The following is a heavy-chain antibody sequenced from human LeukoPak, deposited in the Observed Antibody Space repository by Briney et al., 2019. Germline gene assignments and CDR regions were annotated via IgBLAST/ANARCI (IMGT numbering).Heavy chain of an antibody. J-gene: IGHJ4*02. V-gene: IGHV1-2*04. D-gene: IGHD3-3*02. Sequence: VASVKVSCKASGYTFTGYYMHWVRQAPGQGLEWMGWINPNSGGTNYAQKFQGWVTMTRDTSISTAYMELSRLRSDDTAVYYCARAPFSSLAYYFDYWGQGTLVTVSS. CDR2: INPNSGGT. CDR3: ARAPFSSLAYYFDY. CDR1: GYTFTGYY.